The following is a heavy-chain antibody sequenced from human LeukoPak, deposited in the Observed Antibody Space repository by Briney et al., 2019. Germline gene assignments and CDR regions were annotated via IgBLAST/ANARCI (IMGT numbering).Heavy chain of an antibody. Sequence: SETLSLTCAVYGGSFSGYYWSWIRQPPGKGLEWIGEINHSGSTNYNPSLKSRVTISVDTPKNQFSLKLSSVTAADTAVYYCATRGQSGHHYYYMDVWGKGTTVTVSS. CDR1: GGSFSGYY. D-gene: IGHD3-16*01. CDR2: INHSGST. J-gene: IGHJ6*03. CDR3: ATRGQSGHHYYYMDV. V-gene: IGHV4-34*01.